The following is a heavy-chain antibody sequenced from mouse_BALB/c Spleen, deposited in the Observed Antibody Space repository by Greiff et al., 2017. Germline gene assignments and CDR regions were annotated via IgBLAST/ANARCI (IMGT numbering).Heavy chain of an antibody. D-gene: IGHD2-3*01. V-gene: IGHV1S127*01. CDR3: TRGRSMTSAWFAY. CDR1: GYTFTSYW. Sequence: QVQLQQPGAELVKPGASVKMSCKASGYTFTSYWMHWVKQRPGQGLEWIGVIDPSDSYTSYNQKFKGKATLTVDTSSSTAYMQLSSLTSEDSAVYYCTRGRSMTSAWFAYWGQGTLVTVSA. CDR2: IDPSDSYT. J-gene: IGHJ3*01.